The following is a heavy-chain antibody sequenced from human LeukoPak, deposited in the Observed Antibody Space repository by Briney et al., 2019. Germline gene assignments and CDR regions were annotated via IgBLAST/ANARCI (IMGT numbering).Heavy chain of an antibody. CDR2: INHSGST. CDR1: GGSFSGYY. D-gene: IGHD1-26*01. V-gene: IGHV4-34*01. CDR3: ARARTLELLAGWFDP. J-gene: IGHJ5*02. Sequence: KTSETLSLTCAVYGGSFSGYYWSWIRQPPGKGLEWIGEINHSGSTNYNPSLKSRVTISVDTSKNQFSLKLSSVTAADTAVYYCARARTLELLAGWFDPWGQGTLVTVSS.